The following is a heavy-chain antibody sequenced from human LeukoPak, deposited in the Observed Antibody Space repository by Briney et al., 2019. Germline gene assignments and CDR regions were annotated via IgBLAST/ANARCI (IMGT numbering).Heavy chain of an antibody. D-gene: IGHD6-19*01. V-gene: IGHV1-18*01. CDR2: ISGYNGNT. CDR1: GYTFTSYG. J-gene: IGHJ4*02. CDR3: ARDLKRGYSSGRYSWGTGSSNDY. Sequence: EASVKVSCKASGYTFTSYGISWVRQAPGQGLEWMGWISGYNGNTNYAQKLQGRVTMTTDTSTSTAYMELRSLRSDDTAAYYCARDLKRGYSSGRYSWGTGSSNDYWGQGTLVTVSS.